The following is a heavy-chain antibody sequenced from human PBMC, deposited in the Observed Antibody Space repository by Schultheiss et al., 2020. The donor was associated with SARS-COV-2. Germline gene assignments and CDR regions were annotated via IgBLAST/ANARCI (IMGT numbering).Heavy chain of an antibody. J-gene: IGHJ5*02. CDR3: ARRVVVVPAAKVMGWFDP. V-gene: IGHV5-51*01. CDR1: GYSFTSYW. D-gene: IGHD2-2*01. Sequence: GESLKISCKGSGYSFTSYWIGWVRQMPGKGLEWMGIIYPGDSYTRYSPSVQGQVTISADKSISTAYLQWSSLKASDTAMYYCARRVVVVPAAKVMGWFDPWGQGTLVTVSS. CDR2: IYPGDSYT.